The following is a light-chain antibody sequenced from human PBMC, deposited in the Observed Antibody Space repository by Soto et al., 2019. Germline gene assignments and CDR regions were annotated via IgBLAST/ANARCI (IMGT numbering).Light chain of an antibody. Sequence: QSVLTQPPSVSAAPGQKVTMSCSGGSSNIGSSYVSWYQHLPGTAPKLLIYETEKRPSDIPDRFSASKSGTSATLGISGLQTGDEADYYCGTWDSSLSVVVLGGGTKLTVL. V-gene: IGLV1-51*02. J-gene: IGLJ2*01. CDR2: ETE. CDR1: SSNIGSSY. CDR3: GTWDSSLSVVV.